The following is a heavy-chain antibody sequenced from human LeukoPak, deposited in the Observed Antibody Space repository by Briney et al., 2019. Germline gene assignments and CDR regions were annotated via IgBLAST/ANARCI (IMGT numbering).Heavy chain of an antibody. J-gene: IGHJ6*03. Sequence: PGGSLRLSCAASGFTFSSYWMSWVRQAPGMGLEWVANIKQDESEKYYVDSVKGRFTISRDNAKNSLYLQMNSLRAEDTAVYYCARDQVYAFWSGRFDYYYYMDVWGKGTTVTVSS. CDR1: GFTFSSYW. D-gene: IGHD3-3*01. CDR2: IKQDESEK. CDR3: ARDQVYAFWSGRFDYYYYMDV. V-gene: IGHV3-7*01.